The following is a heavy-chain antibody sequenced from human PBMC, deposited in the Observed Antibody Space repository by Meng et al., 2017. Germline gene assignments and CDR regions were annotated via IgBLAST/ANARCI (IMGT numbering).Heavy chain of an antibody. CDR2: TYYKSKWYN. J-gene: IGHJ4*02. CDR3: ARGVVYAISYFDY. D-gene: IGHD2-8*02. V-gene: IGHV6-1*01. CDR1: GDSGTSHSAA. Sequence: VQLQPAGPGLVKPSQTLSLTLPLVGDSGTSHSAAWNRTRQSPSRGLEWLGTTYYKSKWYNDYAVSVNSRITTTPDTSKNQFSLQLTSVTPEDTAVYYCARGVVYAISYFDYWGQGTLVTVSS.